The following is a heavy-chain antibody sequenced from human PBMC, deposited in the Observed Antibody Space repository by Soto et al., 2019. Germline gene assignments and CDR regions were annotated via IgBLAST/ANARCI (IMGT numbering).Heavy chain of an antibody. CDR1: GFTFSTYA. D-gene: IGHD3-22*01. CDR2: ISYDGSNK. CDR3: ARDGNTYYYDRQDY. V-gene: IGHV3-30-3*01. J-gene: IGHJ4*02. Sequence: QVQLVESGGGVAQPGRSLRLSCAASGFTFSTYAMNWVRQAPGKGLEWVALISYDGSNKYYADSVKGRFTISRDNSKNTLYLQMNSLRGEDTAVYYCARDGNTYYYDRQDYWGQGSLVTVSS.